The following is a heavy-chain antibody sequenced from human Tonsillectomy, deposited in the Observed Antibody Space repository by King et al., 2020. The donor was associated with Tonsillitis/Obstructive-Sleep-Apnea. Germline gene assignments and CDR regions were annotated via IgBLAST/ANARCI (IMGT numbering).Heavy chain of an antibody. V-gene: IGHV5-10-1*01. J-gene: IGHJ4*02. CDR1: GYRFTTYW. CDR3: TRHPPSGYGNDY. D-gene: IGHD5-12*01. Sequence: EVQLVQSGAEVREPGESLRISCKASGYRFTTYWISWVRQLPGKGLEWMGRIDPSDSQTNYSPSFQGHVTISSDNSITTAHLQWSRLKASDTAMYYCTRHPPSGYGNDYWGQGTLVTVSS. CDR2: IDPSDSQT.